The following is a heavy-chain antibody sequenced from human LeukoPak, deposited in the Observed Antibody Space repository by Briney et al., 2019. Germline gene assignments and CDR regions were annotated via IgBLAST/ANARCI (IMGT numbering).Heavy chain of an antibody. CDR2: IKEDGGEK. CDR3: AREKLDYVWGSYRPGAFDI. D-gene: IGHD3-16*02. CDR1: GFTFSSYW. J-gene: IGHJ3*02. V-gene: IGHV3-7*01. Sequence: GGSLRLSCVASGFTFSSYWMSWVRQAPGKGLEWVAKIKEDGGEKYYVDSVKGRFTLSRDNAKNSLYLQMSSLGAEDTAVYYCAREKLDYVWGSYRPGAFDIWGQGQWSPSLQ.